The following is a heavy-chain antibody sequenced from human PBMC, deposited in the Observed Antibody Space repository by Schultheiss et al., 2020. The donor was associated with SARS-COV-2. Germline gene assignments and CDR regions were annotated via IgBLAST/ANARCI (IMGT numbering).Heavy chain of an antibody. Sequence: GGSLRLSCAASGFIFSTSAMTWVRQATGKGLEWVSAIGTAGDPYYPGSVKGRFTISRENAKNSLYLQMNSLRAGDTAVYYCARESYGYFDYWGQGTLVTVSS. V-gene: IGHV3-13*05. CDR1: GFIFSTSA. CDR2: IGTAGDP. CDR3: ARESYGYFDY. D-gene: IGHD4-17*01. J-gene: IGHJ4*02.